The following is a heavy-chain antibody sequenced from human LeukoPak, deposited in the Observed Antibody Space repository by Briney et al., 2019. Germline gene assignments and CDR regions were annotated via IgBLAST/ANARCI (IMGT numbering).Heavy chain of an antibody. D-gene: IGHD3-16*01. V-gene: IGHV3-23*01. CDR2: ISASGRNT. Sequence: QPGGSLRLSCAASGFTFSSYPMSWVRQAPGKGLEWVSSISASGRNTYYADSVKGRFTISRDNAKNSLYLQMNSLRAEDTAVYYCARARSDVWGSYYVYWGQGTLVTVSS. J-gene: IGHJ4*02. CDR3: ARARSDVWGSYYVY. CDR1: GFTFSSYP.